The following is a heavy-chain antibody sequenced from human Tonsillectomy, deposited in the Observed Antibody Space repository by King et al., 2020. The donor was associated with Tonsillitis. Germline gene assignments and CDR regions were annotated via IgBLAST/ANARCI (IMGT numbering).Heavy chain of an antibody. V-gene: IGHV3-74*01. CDR2: INSDGSIT. CDR3: AVDYGDYGGRMDV. D-gene: IGHD4-17*01. Sequence: VQLVESGGGLAQPGGSLRLSCAASGFTFSNYWMHWVRQVPGKGLVWVSRINSDGSITSYADSVKGRLTISGDNAKNTLYMQMNSLRAEDTAVYYCAVDYGDYGGRMDVWGQGTTVTVSS. J-gene: IGHJ6*02. CDR1: GFTFSNYW.